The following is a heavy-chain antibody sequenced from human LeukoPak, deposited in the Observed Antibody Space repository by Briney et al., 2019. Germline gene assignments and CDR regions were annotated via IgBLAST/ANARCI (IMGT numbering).Heavy chain of an antibody. D-gene: IGHD3-10*01. CDR3: ARRGPPRTMLRGVKSGWFDP. CDR2: ISSSSSTI. V-gene: IGHV3-48*01. J-gene: IGHJ5*02. Sequence: SGGSLRLSCAASGFTFSSYSMNWVRQAPGKGLEWVSYISSSSSTIYYADSVKGRFTISRDNAKNSLYLQMNSLRAEDTAVYYCARRGPPRTMLRGVKSGWFDPWGQGTLVTVSS. CDR1: GFTFSSYS.